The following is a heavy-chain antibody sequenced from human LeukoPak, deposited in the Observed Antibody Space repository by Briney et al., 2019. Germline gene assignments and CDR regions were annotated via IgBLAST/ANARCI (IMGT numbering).Heavy chain of an antibody. V-gene: IGHV1-2*02. J-gene: IGHJ4*02. CDR2: INPNSGGT. D-gene: IGHD5-24*01. Sequence: ASVKVSCKASGYTFTGYYMHWVRQAPGQGLEWMGWINPNSGGTNYAQKFQGRVTMTRDTSFSTAYMELSGLRSDDTAIYARDGSVESGHYYFDYWGEGTLVTVSS. CDR3: DGSVESGHYYFDY. CDR1: GYTFTGYY.